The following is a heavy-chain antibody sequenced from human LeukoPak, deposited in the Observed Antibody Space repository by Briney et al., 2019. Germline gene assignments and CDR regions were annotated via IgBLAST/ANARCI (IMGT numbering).Heavy chain of an antibody. CDR2: IYYGQTI. J-gene: IGHJ5*01. Sequence: TSETLSLTCTISAASISSSSHHRGWIRQSPGKGLEWIGSIYYGQTIYYNPSLNSRVTISVVTSKDQFTLQLNSVTAADTAVYYCVRHDGRGGATMGAFDSWGQGSLVTVSS. CDR1: AASISSSSHH. D-gene: IGHD4/OR15-4a*01. CDR3: VRHDGRGGATMGAFDS. V-gene: IGHV4-39*01.